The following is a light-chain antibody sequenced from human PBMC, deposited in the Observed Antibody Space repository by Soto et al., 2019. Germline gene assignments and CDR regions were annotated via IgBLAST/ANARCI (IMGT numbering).Light chain of an antibody. J-gene: IGKJ4*01. CDR3: QKYSNSQLT. Sequence: IFLTHSPFTLSLSPGERSTLSCRASQRVSRNYLAWYQQKLGQPPRLLIYGASSRAAGIPDRFSGSGSGKELSITINRMETEDFAVYHCQKYSNSQLTFGGGTKVDIK. CDR1: QRVSRNY. CDR2: GAS. V-gene: IGKV3-20*01.